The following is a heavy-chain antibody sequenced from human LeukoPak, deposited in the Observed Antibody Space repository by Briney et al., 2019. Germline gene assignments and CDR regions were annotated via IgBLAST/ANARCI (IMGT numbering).Heavy chain of an antibody. CDR1: GFTFSSYA. D-gene: IGHD3-10*01. J-gene: IGHJ6*02. V-gene: IGHV3-23*01. CDR3: AKAARSGSYSIYGVDV. CDR2: ISGSGGST. Sequence: QPGGSLRLSCAASGFTFSSYAMSWVRQAPGKGLEWVSAISGSGGSTYYADSVKGRFTISRDNSTNTLYLQMNSLRAEDTAVYYCAKAARSGSYSIYGVDVWGQGTTVTVSS.